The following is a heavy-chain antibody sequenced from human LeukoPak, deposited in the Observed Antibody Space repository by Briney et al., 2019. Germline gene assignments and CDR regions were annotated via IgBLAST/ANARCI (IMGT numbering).Heavy chain of an antibody. CDR3: AKDQSPGHYYDSSGYFDY. CDR2: IRYDGGNK. Sequence: GGSLRLSCAASGFTFSSYGMHWVRQAPGKGLEWVAFIRYDGGNKYYADSMKGRFTISRDNSKNTLYLQMNNLRPEDTAVYNCAKDQSPGHYYDSSGYFDYWGQGTLVTVSS. V-gene: IGHV3-30*02. D-gene: IGHD3-22*01. CDR1: GFTFSSYG. J-gene: IGHJ4*02.